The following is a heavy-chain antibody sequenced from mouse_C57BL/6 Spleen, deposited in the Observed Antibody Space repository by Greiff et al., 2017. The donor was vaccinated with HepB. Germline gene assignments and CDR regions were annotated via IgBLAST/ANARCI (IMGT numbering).Heavy chain of an antibody. J-gene: IGHJ4*01. CDR1: GFNIKDYY. CDR2: IDPEDGET. CDR3: ASYYGSSYNYAMDD. D-gene: IGHD1-1*01. Sequence: EVKLVESGAELVKPGASVKLSCTASGFNIKDYYMHWVKQRTEQGLEWIGRIDPEDGETKYAPKFQGKATITADTSSNTAYLQLSSLTSEDTAVYYCASYYGSSYNYAMDDWGQGTSVTVSS. V-gene: IGHV14-2*01.